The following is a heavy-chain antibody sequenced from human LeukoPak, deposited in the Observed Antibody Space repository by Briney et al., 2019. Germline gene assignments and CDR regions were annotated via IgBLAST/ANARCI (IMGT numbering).Heavy chain of an antibody. CDR1: GGSISSYY. D-gene: IGHD4-23*01. CDR2: IYYSGST. V-gene: IGHV4-59*08. J-gene: IGHJ5*02. CDR3: ARRGGGNSGNWFDP. Sequence: SETLSLTCTVSGGSISSYYWSWIRQPPGKGLEWIGYIYYSGSTNYNPSLKSRVTISVDTSKNQFSLKLSSVTVADTAVYYCARRGGGNSGNWFDPWGQGTLVTVSS.